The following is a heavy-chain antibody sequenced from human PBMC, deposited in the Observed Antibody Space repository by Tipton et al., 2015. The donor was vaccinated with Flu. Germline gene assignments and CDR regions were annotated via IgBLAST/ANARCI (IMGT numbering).Heavy chain of an antibody. CDR1: GYSLSSGYY. V-gene: IGHV4-38-2*02. CDR3: ARDRWEYIRGFDS. D-gene: IGHD2/OR15-2a*01. Sequence: TLSLTCAVSGYSLSSGYYWGWIRQPPGKGLAWIGSINHSGTTYYNPSLKSRVTTSVDTSKNQFSLKLTSVTAADTAVYYCARDRWEYIRGFDSWGQGTLVTVSP. CDR2: INHSGTT. J-gene: IGHJ4*02.